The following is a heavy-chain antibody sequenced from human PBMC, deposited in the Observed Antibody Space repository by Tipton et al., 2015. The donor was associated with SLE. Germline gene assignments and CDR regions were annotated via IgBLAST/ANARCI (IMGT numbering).Heavy chain of an antibody. J-gene: IGHJ2*01. CDR2: IYYSGST. Sequence: TLSLTCTVSGGSLSSHYWSWIRQPPGKGLEWIGYIYYSGSTNYNPSLKSRVTISVDTSKNQFSLKLSSVTAADTAVYYCAREGSSGWFYWYFDLWGRGTLVTVSS. CDR3: AREGSSGWFYWYFDL. CDR1: GGSLSSHY. V-gene: IGHV4-59*11. D-gene: IGHD6-19*01.